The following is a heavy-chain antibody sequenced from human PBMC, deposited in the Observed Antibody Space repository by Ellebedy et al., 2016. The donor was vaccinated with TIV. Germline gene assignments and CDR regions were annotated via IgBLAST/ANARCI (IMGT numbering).Heavy chain of an antibody. D-gene: IGHD6-13*01. CDR1: GFTFSSYA. V-gene: IGHV3-23*01. Sequence: GESLKISCAASGFTFSSYAMNWVRQAPGKGLEWVSAISGSGGSTHYADSVKGRFTDSRDNAKSTVYLQMNSLTAEDTAVYYCARDSSDWSFWGQGTLVTVSS. J-gene: IGHJ4*02. CDR2: ISGSGGST. CDR3: ARDSSDWSF.